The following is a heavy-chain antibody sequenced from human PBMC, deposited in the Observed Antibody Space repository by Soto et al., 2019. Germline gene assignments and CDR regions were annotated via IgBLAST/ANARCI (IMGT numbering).Heavy chain of an antibody. CDR1: GFTFSSYG. J-gene: IGHJ6*02. CDR3: ARIQYYDSSGYYSRNYYYGMDV. CDR2: IWYDGSNK. Sequence: GGSLRLSCAASGFTFSSYGMHWVRQAPGKGLEWVAVIWYDGSNKYYADSVKGRFTISRDNSKNTLYLQMNSLRAEDTAVYYCARIQYYDSSGYYSRNYYYGMDVWGQGTTVTVSS. V-gene: IGHV3-33*01. D-gene: IGHD3-22*01.